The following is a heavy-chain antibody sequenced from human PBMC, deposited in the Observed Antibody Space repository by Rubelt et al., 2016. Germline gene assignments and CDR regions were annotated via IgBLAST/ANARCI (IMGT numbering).Heavy chain of an antibody. CDR1: GFTFNKDA. CDR3: AKGSAAARPYYFDY. D-gene: IGHD6-25*01. J-gene: IGHJ4*02. V-gene: IGHV3-23*04. Sequence: EVQLVESGGGLVQPGGSLRLSCAASGFTFNKDAMSWIRQAPGKGLEWVSGISGSGGTTYYADSVRGRFTISRDDSQNTVHLQMNSLRAEDTALYFCAKGSAAARPYYFDYWGQGTLVTVSS. CDR2: ISGSGGTT.